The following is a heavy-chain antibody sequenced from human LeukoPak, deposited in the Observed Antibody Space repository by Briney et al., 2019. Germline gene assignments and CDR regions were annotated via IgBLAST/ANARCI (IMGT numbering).Heavy chain of an antibody. Sequence: ETLSLTCTVSGGSISSYYWSWIRQAPGKGLEWVSVIYSGGSTYYADSVKGRFTISRDNSKNTLYLQMNSLRAEDTAVYYCARGQWSSYYFDYWGQGTLVTVSS. D-gene: IGHD2-15*01. CDR1: GGSISSYY. V-gene: IGHV3-66*01. CDR2: IYSGGST. J-gene: IGHJ4*02. CDR3: ARGQWSSYYFDY.